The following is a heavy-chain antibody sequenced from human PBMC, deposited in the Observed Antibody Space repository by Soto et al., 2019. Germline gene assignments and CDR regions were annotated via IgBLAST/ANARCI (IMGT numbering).Heavy chain of an antibody. Sequence: PSETLSLTCTVSSGSINIYYWSWIRQPPGKGLEWIGYIYYSGSTNYNPSLKSRVTISLDTSKNQVSLRLSSVTAADTAVYYCARGLYPGVVPAAMWLWGQGTLVTVSS. V-gene: IGHV4-59*01. CDR1: SGSINIYY. D-gene: IGHD2-2*01. CDR2: IYYSGST. J-gene: IGHJ4*02. CDR3: ARGLYPGVVPAAMWL.